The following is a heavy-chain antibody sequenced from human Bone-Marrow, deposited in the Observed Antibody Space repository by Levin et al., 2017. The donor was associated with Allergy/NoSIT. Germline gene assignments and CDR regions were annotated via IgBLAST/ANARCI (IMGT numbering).Heavy chain of an antibody. J-gene: IGHJ3*02. D-gene: IGHD2-2*02. CDR1: GFTFSNAW. Sequence: GGSLRLSCAASGFTFSNAWMSWVRQAPGKGLEWVGRIKSKTDGGTTDYAAPVKGRFTISRDDSKNTLYLQMNSLKTEDTAVYYCTTQKPQGEYCSSTSCDIAAAGTWQAFDIWGQGTMVTVSS. CDR2: IKSKTDGGTT. V-gene: IGHV3-15*01. CDR3: TTQKPQGEYCSSTSCDIAAAGTWQAFDI.